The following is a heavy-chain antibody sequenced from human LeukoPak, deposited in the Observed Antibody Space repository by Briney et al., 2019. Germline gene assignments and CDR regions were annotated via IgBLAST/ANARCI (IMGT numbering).Heavy chain of an antibody. Sequence: PGGSLRLSCAASGFTFSSYGIHWVRQAPGKGLEWVAFIRYDGSNRYYADSVKGRFTISRDNSKNTLYLQMNSLRAEDTAVYYCAEDFAKYCSGGCDFQYWGQGTLVTVSS. CDR1: GFTFSSYG. J-gene: IGHJ1*01. V-gene: IGHV3-30*02. CDR3: AEDFAKYCSGGCDFQY. D-gene: IGHD2-15*01. CDR2: IRYDGSNR.